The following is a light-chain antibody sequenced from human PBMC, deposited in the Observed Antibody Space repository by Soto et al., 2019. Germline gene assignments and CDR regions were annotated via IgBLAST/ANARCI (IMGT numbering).Light chain of an antibody. CDR2: EVS. CDR1: TSDVGTYDY. J-gene: IGLJ1*01. Sequence: QSALTQPASVSGSPGQSITISCTGTTSDVGTYDYVSWYQHQPGKAPKVMIYEVSNRPSGVSDRFSGSKSGNTASLTISGLQAEDEADYCCSSYVGATTRVFGTGTKLTVL. CDR3: SSYVGATTRV. V-gene: IGLV2-14*01.